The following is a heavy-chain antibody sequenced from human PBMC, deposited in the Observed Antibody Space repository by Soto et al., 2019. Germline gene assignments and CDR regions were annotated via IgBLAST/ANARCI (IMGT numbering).Heavy chain of an antibody. J-gene: IGHJ3*02. CDR2: IIPILGIA. Sequence: WLRQAPGQGLEWMGRIIPILGIANSAQKFQGRVTITADKSTSTAYMELSSLRSEDTAVYYCARDRAFDIWGQGTMVTVSS. V-gene: IGHV1-69*04. CDR3: ARDRAFDI.